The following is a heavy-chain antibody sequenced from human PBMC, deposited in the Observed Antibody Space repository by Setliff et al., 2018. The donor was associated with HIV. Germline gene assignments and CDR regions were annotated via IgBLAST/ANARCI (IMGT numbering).Heavy chain of an antibody. V-gene: IGHV4-4*07. J-gene: IGHJ4*02. Sequence: SETLSLTCTVSGGSISGSYWNWFRRPAGQGLEWIGRIYGTGSTFYNPSLKSRATFAVDTARSQFSLNLRTVTAADTAVYYCARDLGSGHFDYWGQGTLVTVSS. CDR3: ARDLGSGHFDY. CDR1: GGSISGSY. CDR2: IYGTGST.